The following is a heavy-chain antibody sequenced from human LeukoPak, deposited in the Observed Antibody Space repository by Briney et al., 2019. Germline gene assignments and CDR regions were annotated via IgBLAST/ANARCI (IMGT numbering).Heavy chain of an antibody. Sequence: PGGSLRLSCAASGFTLSSYGMHWVRQAPGKGLEWVAVISYAGSNKYYVDSVKGRFTISRDNSENTLYLQMNSLRAEDTAVYYCAKQVGYTYGYIDYWGQGTLVTVSS. CDR1: GFTLSSYG. CDR2: ISYAGSNK. D-gene: IGHD5-18*01. CDR3: AKQVGYTYGYIDY. J-gene: IGHJ4*02. V-gene: IGHV3-30*18.